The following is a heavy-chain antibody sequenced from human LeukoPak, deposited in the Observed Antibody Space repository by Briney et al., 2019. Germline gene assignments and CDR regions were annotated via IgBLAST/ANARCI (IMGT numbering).Heavy chain of an antibody. J-gene: IGHJ4*02. CDR3: VREGLYDSGGHYYGGYFEY. CDR2: INQLGST. CDR1: GYSFSGYY. D-gene: IGHD3-22*01. V-gene: IGHV4-34*01. Sequence: SETLSLACAVHGYSFSGYYCSSVPQPPGKGLEWVQEINQLGSTYYNPSLKSRVSISVDMSKDQFSLKLTSVTAADTAVYYCVREGLYDSGGHYYGGYFEYWGQGTLVTVSS.